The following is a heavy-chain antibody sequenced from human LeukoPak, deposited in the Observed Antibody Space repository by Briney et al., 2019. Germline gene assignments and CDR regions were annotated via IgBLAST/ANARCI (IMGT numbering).Heavy chain of an antibody. Sequence: ASVKVSCKASGYTFTNYAMNWVRQAPGQELEWMGWINTNTGNPTYAQGFTGRFVFSLDTSVSTAYLQISSLKAEDTAVYYCARTGPPFSGYDYAFDIWGQGTMVTVSS. CDR2: INTNTGNP. CDR1: GYTFTNYA. CDR3: ARTGPPFSGYDYAFDI. D-gene: IGHD5-12*01. J-gene: IGHJ3*02. V-gene: IGHV7-4-1*02.